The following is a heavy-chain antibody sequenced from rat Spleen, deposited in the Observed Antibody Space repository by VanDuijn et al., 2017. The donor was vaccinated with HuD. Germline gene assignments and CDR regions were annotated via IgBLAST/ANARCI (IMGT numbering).Heavy chain of an antibody. V-gene: IGHV2-32*01. CDR1: GFTLTSYN. CDR2: IWGNGNT. Sequence: QVQLKESGPGLVQPSQTLSLTCTVSGFTLTSYNVHWIRQPPGKGPEWMGVIWGNGNTNYKSALKSRLSISRDTSKSQVFLKMSSLKTEDTATFYCARDDPPYGYTSKWGQGVMVTVSS. D-gene: IGHD1-9*01. J-gene: IGHJ2*01. CDR3: ARDDPPYGYTSK.